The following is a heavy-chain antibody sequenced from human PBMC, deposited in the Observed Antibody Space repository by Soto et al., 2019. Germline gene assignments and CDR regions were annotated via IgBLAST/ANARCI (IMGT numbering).Heavy chain of an antibody. CDR1: GYTFTSYG. CDR3: ARSWVTGKGGMDV. D-gene: IGHD3-16*01. Sequence: QVQLVQSGAEVKKPGASVKVSCKASGYTFTSYGFSWVRQAPGQGLEWMGWINGYTGNTHYAQKFQGRVTMTTDTSTSTASMELRTLISDDTAVYYCARSWVTGKGGMDVWGQGTTVTVSS. V-gene: IGHV1-18*01. CDR2: INGYTGNT. J-gene: IGHJ6*02.